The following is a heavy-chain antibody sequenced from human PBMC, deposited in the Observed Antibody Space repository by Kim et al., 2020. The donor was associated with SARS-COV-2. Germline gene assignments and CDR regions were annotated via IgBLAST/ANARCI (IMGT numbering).Heavy chain of an antibody. J-gene: IGHJ4*02. CDR3: ATLTTVTTYFDN. Sequence: NHTPSLKHRVTISVDTSKNQFSLKLTSVTAADTAVYYCATLTTVTTYFDNWGQGTLVGVSS. D-gene: IGHD4-17*01. V-gene: IGHV4-59*01.